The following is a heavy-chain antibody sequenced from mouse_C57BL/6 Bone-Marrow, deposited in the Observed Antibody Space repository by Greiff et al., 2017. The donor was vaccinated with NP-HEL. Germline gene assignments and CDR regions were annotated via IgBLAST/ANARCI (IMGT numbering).Heavy chain of an antibody. CDR3: ARSYWAWYFDV. D-gene: IGHD2-10*01. CDR2: ISSGSSTL. CDR1: GFTFSDYG. Sequence: EVQLVESGGGLVKPGGSLKLSCAASGFTFSDYGMHWVRQAPEKGLEWVAYISSGSSTLSYADTVKGRFTISRDNVNNTLFLHMTSLSSVDTAMYYCARSYWAWYFDVWGTGTTVTVSS. V-gene: IGHV5-17*01. J-gene: IGHJ1*03.